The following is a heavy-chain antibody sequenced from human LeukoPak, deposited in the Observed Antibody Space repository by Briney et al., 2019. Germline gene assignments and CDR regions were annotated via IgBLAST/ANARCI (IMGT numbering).Heavy chain of an antibody. Sequence: PSETLSLTCAVYGGSFSGYYWSWIRQPPGKGLEWIGEINHSGSTNYNPSLKSRVTISVDTSKNQFSLKLSSVTAADTAVYYCARGNPYYDSSGYRNDAFDIWGQGTMVTVSS. D-gene: IGHD3-22*01. CDR3: ARGNPYYDSSGYRNDAFDI. CDR2: INHSGST. V-gene: IGHV4-34*01. CDR1: GGSFSGYY. J-gene: IGHJ3*02.